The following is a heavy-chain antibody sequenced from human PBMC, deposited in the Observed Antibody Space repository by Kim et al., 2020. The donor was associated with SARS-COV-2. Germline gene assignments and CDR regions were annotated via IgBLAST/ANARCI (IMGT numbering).Heavy chain of an antibody. J-gene: IGHJ4*02. CDR3: AKDRDIVVVPAATGEGF. CDR2: ISGSGGST. CDR1: GFTFSSYA. Sequence: GGSLRLSCAASGFTFSSYAMSWVRQAPGKGLEWVSAISGSGGSTYYADSVKGRFTISRDNSKNTLYLQMNSLRAEDTAVYYCAKDRDIVVVPAATGEGFWGQGTLVTVSS. V-gene: IGHV3-23*01. D-gene: IGHD2-2*01.